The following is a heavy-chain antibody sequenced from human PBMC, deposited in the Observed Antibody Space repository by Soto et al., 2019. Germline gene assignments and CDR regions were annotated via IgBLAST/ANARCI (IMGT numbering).Heavy chain of an antibody. Sequence: PGGSLRLSCAASGLSLSSYAVSWVRQAPGKGLEWVSVFDGSVGHTYYTNSVKGRFTISNDNSRNTLFLQMNSLKAEDTAVYFCAKYLQRDSDWRLHYYG. J-gene: IGHJ6*01. D-gene: IGHD6-19*01. CDR2: FDGSVGHT. CDR3: AKYLQRDSDWRLHYYG. CDR1: GLSLSSYA. V-gene: IGHV3-23*01.